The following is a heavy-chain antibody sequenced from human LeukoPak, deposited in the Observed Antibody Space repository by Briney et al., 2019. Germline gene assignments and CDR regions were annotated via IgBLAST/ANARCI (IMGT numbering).Heavy chain of an antibody. Sequence: TGGSLRLSCAASGFTFSSYSMNWVRQAPGKGLEWVSSISSSSSYIYYADSVKGRFTISRDNAKNSLYLQMNSLRAEDTAVYYCANDGGSGAFDIWGQGTMVTVSS. CDR1: GFTFSSYS. CDR2: ISSSSSYI. CDR3: ANDGGSGAFDI. V-gene: IGHV3-21*01. D-gene: IGHD1-26*01. J-gene: IGHJ3*02.